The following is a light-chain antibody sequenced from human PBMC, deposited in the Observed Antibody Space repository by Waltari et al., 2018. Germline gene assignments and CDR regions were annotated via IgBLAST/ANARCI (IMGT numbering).Light chain of an antibody. CDR1: SSDVGAYDY. J-gene: IGLJ3*02. CDR2: DVS. V-gene: IGLV2-14*01. CDR3: RSHTRSGSWV. Sequence: QSALTQPASVSGSPGQSIAISCTGPSSDVGAYDYVSWYQQHAGKGPRLMIYDVSKRPSGVSYRFSGSKSGNTASLTISGLQAEDEAHYYCRSHTRSGSWVFGGGTKVTVL.